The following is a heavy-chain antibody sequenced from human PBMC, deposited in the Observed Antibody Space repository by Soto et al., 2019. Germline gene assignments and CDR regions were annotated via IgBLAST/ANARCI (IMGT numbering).Heavy chain of an antibody. V-gene: IGHV3-23*01. D-gene: IGHD3-3*01. CDR1: GFTFSSYA. Sequence: EVQLLESGGGLVQPGGSLRLSCAASGFTFSSYAMSWVRQAPGKGLEWVSAISGSGGSTYYADSVKGRFTISRDNSKNTLYLQMNSLRAEDTAVYYCAKTFRDQIFGVAAYYYYGMDVWGQGTTVTVSS. CDR2: ISGSGGST. CDR3: AKTFRDQIFGVAAYYYYGMDV. J-gene: IGHJ6*02.